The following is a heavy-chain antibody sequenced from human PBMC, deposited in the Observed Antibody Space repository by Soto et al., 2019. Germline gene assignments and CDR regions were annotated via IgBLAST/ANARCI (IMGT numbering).Heavy chain of an antibody. J-gene: IGHJ1*01. CDR3: ARERDGSSWSSAESLQY. D-gene: IGHD6-13*01. Sequence: ASVKVSCKASGYIFSNYGISWVRQAPGQGLEWMGWISTCNANTYYAQKFQGRVTMTTDTSTSTAYMELRSLRSDDTAVFYCARERDGSSWSSAESLQYWGQGTLVTVSS. CDR1: GYIFSNYG. V-gene: IGHV1-18*01. CDR2: ISTCNANT.